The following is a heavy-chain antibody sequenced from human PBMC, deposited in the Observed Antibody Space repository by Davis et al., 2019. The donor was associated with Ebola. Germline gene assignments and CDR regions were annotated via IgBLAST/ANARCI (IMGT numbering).Heavy chain of an antibody. J-gene: IGHJ4*02. CDR3: AVGKGYCSGGSCYSLFDY. CDR1: GYTFTSYA. V-gene: IGHV1-3*01. CDR2: INAGNGNT. D-gene: IGHD2-15*01. Sequence: AASVKVSCKASGYTFTSYAMHWVRQAPGQRLEWMGWINAGNGNTKYSQKFQGRVTITRDTSASTAYMELSSLRSEDTAVYHCAVGKGYCSGGSCYSLFDYWGQGTLVTVSS.